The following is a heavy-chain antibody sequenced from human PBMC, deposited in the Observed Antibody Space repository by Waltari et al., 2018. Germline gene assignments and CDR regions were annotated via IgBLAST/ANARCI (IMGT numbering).Heavy chain of an antibody. CDR1: XDNFRNFH. Sequence: HVXLVXXGAEXMXPGSXMKVSCMSSXDNFRNFHITWVQQAPGTGLEWFGVXIPIFXTSHYXPKFQXRVTITADESXNTAYLDLNGLRTDDTAXYFCAREAXYXPDXSGYYKTHYFDXWGQGTLVTVSS. V-gene: IGHV1-69*01. D-gene: IGHD3-22*01. J-gene: IGHJ4*02. CDR3: AREAXYXPDXSGYYKTHYFDX. CDR2: XIPIFXTS.